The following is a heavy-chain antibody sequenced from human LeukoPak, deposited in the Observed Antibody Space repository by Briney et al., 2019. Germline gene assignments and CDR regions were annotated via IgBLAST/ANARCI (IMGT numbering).Heavy chain of an antibody. J-gene: IGHJ4*02. CDR2: IYTSGST. CDR1: GGSISSYY. V-gene: IGHV4-4*07. Sequence: SETLSLTCTVSGGSISSYYWSWIRQPAGKGLEWIGRIYTSGSTNYNPSLKSRVTMSVDTSKNQFSLKLSSVTAADTAVYYCARDRYYYDSSGYSSIDYWGQGTLVTVSS. D-gene: IGHD3-22*01. CDR3: ARDRYYYDSSGYSSIDY.